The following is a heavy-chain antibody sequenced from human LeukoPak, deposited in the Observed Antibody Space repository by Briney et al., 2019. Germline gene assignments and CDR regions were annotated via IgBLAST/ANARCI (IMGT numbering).Heavy chain of an antibody. Sequence: ASVKVSCKASGYTFTGYYMHWVRQAPGQGLEWMGWINPNSGGTNYAQKFQGRVTMTRDTSISTAYMELSRLRSDDTAVYYCARDLYYYDSSGYSELITWSQGTLVTVSS. CDR2: INPNSGGT. V-gene: IGHV1-2*02. CDR3: ARDLYYYDSSGYSELIT. D-gene: IGHD3-22*01. J-gene: IGHJ5*02. CDR1: GYTFTGYY.